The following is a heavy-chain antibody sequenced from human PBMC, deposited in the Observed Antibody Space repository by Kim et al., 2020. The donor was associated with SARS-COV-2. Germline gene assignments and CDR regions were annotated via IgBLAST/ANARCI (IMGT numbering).Heavy chain of an antibody. D-gene: IGHD3-16*02. J-gene: IGHJ4*02. CDR2: ISYDGSNK. CDR1: GFTFSSYG. CDR3: AKDRGKYDYVWGSYRFDY. V-gene: IGHV3-30*18. Sequence: GGSLRLSCAASGFTFSSYGMHWVRQAPGKGLEWVAVISYDGSNKYYADSVKGRFTISRDNSKNTLYLQMNSLRAEDTAVYYCAKDRGKYDYVWGSYRFDYWGQGTLVTVSS.